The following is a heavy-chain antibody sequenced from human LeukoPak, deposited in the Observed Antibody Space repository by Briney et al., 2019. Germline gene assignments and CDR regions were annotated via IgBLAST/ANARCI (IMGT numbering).Heavy chain of an antibody. CDR3: ASYSSSWLWGYYYYGMDV. D-gene: IGHD6-13*01. CDR2: MNPNSGNT. Sequence: ASVKVSCKASGYTFTIYDINWVRQATGQGLEWMGWMNPNSGNTGYAQKFQGRVTMTRNTSISTAYMELSSLRSEDTAVYYCASYSSSWLWGYYYYGMDVWGQGTTVTVSS. CDR1: GYTFTIYD. J-gene: IGHJ6*02. V-gene: IGHV1-8*01.